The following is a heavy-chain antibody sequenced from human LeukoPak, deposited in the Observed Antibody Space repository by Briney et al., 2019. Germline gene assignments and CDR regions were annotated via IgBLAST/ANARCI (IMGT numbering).Heavy chain of an antibody. CDR2: IYYSGST. V-gene: IGHV4-59*01. D-gene: IGHD6-19*01. Sequence: PSETLSLTCTVSGGSISSYYWSWIRQPPGKGLVWIGYIYYSGSTNYNPSLKSRVTISVDTSKNQFSLKLSSVTAADTAVYYCANPSEDSSGWESFDYWGQGTLVTVPS. CDR1: GGSISSYY. CDR3: ANPSEDSSGWESFDY. J-gene: IGHJ4*02.